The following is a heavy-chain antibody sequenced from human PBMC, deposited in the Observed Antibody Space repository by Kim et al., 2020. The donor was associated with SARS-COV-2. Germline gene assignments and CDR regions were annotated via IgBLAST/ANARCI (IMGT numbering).Heavy chain of an antibody. Sequence: GGSLRLSCAASGFGFSFYGMHWVRQAPGRGLQWVAFISDDGSKKTYADSVKGRFTISRDNSKNTVSLQMNSLSVEDTAVYYCAKEHRTGSSWHFFDHWGQGTLVPVSS. D-gene: IGHD6-13*01. CDR2: ISDDGSKK. V-gene: IGHV3-30*18. CDR1: GFGFSFYG. CDR3: AKEHRTGSSWHFFDH. J-gene: IGHJ4*02.